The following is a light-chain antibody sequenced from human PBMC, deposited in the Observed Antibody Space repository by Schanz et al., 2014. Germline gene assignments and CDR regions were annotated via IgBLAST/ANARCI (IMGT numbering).Light chain of an antibody. CDR1: QSLVHGDGNTY. V-gene: IGKV2-30*02. CDR2: KVS. CDR3: MQGTHWPYT. Sequence: DVVMTQSPLSLPVSLGQPASISCRSRQSLVHGDGNTYLNWFQQRPGQSPRHLIYKVSNRDSGVPDRFSGSGSGTDFTLRISRVEAEDVGVYYCMQGTHWPYTFGQGTNLEIK. J-gene: IGKJ2*01.